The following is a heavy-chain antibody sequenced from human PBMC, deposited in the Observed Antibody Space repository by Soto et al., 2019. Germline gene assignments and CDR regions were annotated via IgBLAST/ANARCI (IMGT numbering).Heavy chain of an antibody. CDR2: VNPNTGDT. CDR3: ARQLAYCAGDCYTEPIDY. V-gene: IGHV1-2*02. CDR1: GYTFTAYY. D-gene: IGHD2-21*02. Sequence: QAQLVQSGAEAKKPGASVKVSCEASGYTFTAYYIHWVRQAPGQGLEWMGWVNPNTGDTKYAPKFQDTFTMTRDTSISTAYMELKRRRSDDTAVYYCARQLAYCAGDCYTEPIDYWGQGTLVTVSS. J-gene: IGHJ4*02.